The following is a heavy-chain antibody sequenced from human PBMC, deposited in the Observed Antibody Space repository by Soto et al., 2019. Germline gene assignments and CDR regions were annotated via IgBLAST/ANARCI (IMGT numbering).Heavy chain of an antibody. D-gene: IGHD2-15*01. CDR3: ASAHTSSSYRYYGMDV. CDR1: EFTFSSYT. V-gene: IGHV3-21*01. CDR2: ISSSSSYI. J-gene: IGHJ6*02. Sequence: VGSLRLSCAASEFTFSSYTMNWVRQAPGKGLEWVSSISSSSSYIYYADSVKGRFSISRDNAKNSLYMQMNSLRAEDTGVYYCASAHTSSSYRYYGMDVWGQGTTVTVSS.